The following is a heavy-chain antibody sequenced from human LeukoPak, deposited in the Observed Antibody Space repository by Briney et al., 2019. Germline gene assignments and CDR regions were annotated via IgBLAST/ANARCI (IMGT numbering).Heavy chain of an antibody. CDR1: GFTFSSSW. V-gene: IGHV3-7*01. CDR2: INQDGSDM. Sequence: GGSLRLSCAASGFTFSSSWMSWVRQSPGKGLEWVANINQDGSDMYYVDSVKGRFTISRDNGKNSVYRQMNSLRAEETAVYYCASRYCSTPTFPYVGVFDYWGQGALVIVSS. D-gene: IGHD2-8*01. J-gene: IGHJ4*02. CDR3: ASRYCSTPTFPYVGVFDY.